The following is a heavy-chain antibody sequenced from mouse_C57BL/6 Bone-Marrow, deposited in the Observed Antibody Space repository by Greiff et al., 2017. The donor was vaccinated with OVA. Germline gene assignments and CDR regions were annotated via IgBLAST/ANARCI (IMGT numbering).Heavy chain of an antibody. CDR2: IHPSDSDT. Sequence: VQLQQPRAELVKPGASVKVSCKASGYTFTSYWMHWVKQRPGQGLEWIGRIHPSDSDTNYNQKFKGKATLTVDKSSSTAYMQLSSLTSEDSAVYYGAIGGVTPYYYAMDYWGQGTSVTVSS. J-gene: IGHJ4*01. CDR3: AIGGVTPYYYAMDY. CDR1: GYTFTSYW. D-gene: IGHD2-13*01. V-gene: IGHV1-74*01.